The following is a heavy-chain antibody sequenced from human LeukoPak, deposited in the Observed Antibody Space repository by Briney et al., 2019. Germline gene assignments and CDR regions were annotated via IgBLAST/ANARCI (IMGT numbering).Heavy chain of an antibody. D-gene: IGHD3-22*01. Sequence: GESLRISCKGSGYNFTSYWITWVRQMPGKGLEWMGRIDPSDSYTNYSPSFQGHVTISADKSISTAYLQWSSLKASDTAMYYCARSTYYDSSGYYYTQFDYWGQGTLVTVSS. V-gene: IGHV5-10-1*01. CDR3: ARSTYYDSSGYYYTQFDY. CDR1: GYNFTSYW. J-gene: IGHJ4*02. CDR2: IDPSDSYT.